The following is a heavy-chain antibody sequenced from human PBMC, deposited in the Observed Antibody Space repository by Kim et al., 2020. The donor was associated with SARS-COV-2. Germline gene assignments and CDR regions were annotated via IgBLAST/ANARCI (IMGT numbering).Heavy chain of an antibody. J-gene: IGHJ2*01. CDR3: ARRPASYDTLTGYFNSYYWYFDL. V-gene: IGHV5-51*01. CDR2: IYPDDSDI. CDR1: GFTFNNYW. Sequence: GESLKISCKGSGFTFNNYWIGWVRQMPGKGLEWMGLIYPDDSDIRYSPSFQGQVTISADKSISTAYLQWNSLRASDTAMYYCARRPASYDTLTGYFNSYYWYFDLWGRGTLVTVSS. D-gene: IGHD3-9*01.